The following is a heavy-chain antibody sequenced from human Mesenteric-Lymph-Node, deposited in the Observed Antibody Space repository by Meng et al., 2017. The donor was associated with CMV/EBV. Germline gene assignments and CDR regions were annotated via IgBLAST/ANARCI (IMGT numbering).Heavy chain of an antibody. J-gene: IGHJ6*02. CDR2: INPVSGDT. CDR3: AIGYTEYQQVFYYYGMDV. D-gene: IGHD1-14*01. Sequence: ASVKVSCKASGYTFTGYYMHWVRQAPGQGLEWMGWINPVSGDTNYAQKFQGRVTMTGDTSITTAYMELSRLRSDDTAVYYCAIGYTEYQQVFYYYGMDVWGQGTTVTVSS. CDR1: GYTFTGYY. V-gene: IGHV1-2*02.